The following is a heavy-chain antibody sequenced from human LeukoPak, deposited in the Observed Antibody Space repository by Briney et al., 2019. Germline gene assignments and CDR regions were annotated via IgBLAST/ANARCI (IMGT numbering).Heavy chain of an antibody. CDR1: GGSINSGGYY. CDR3: ARGGSATIFGDYYYYMDV. CDR2: IYYSGIT. D-gene: IGHD3-3*01. V-gene: IGHV4-31*03. J-gene: IGHJ6*03. Sequence: PSETLSLTCTASGGSINSGGYYWGWVRQPPGKGLEWIVYIYYSGITYYNPSLNIRLTISIDTSKNHFSLKLSSATAADTAVYYCARGGSATIFGDYYYYMDVWGEGTTVTVSS.